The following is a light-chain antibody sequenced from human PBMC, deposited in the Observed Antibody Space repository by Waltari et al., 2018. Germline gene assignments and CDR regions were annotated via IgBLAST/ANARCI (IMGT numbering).Light chain of an antibody. J-gene: IGLJ3*02. CDR3: CSYAGSSSWV. CDR1: SSALGRFAL. V-gene: IGLV2-23*01. Sequence: QSALTQPASVSASPGQSITISCTGTSSALGRFALVSWFQQHPGEAPRRIIYEASKRPSGVSNRFSGSKSGTTASLTISGLQAEDEADYYCCSYAGSSSWVFGGGTKLTVL. CDR2: EAS.